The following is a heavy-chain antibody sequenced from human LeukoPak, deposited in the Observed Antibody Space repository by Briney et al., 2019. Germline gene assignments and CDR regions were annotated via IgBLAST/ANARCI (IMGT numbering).Heavy chain of an antibody. D-gene: IGHD6-19*01. CDR3: AKDSKGYSSGWDLDY. J-gene: IGHJ4*02. V-gene: IGHV3-23*01. CDR1: RFTFSSYG. Sequence: PGGSLRLSCAASRFTFSSYGMHWVRQAPGKGLEWVSTISGSGDNTYYADSVKGRFTISRDNSKNTLYLQMNSLRAEDTALYYCAKDSKGYSSGWDLDYWGQGTLVTVSS. CDR2: ISGSGDNT.